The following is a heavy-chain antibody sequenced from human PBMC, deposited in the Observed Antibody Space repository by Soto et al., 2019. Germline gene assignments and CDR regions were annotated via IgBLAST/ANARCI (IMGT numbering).Heavy chain of an antibody. J-gene: IGHJ5*02. CDR3: ARGVGSGSYYNQYSWFDP. D-gene: IGHD3-10*01. CDR2: INVYNGST. V-gene: IGHV1-18*01. CDR1: GYTFTNYG. Sequence: ASVKVSCKASGYTFTNYGISWVRQAPGQGLEWMGWINVYNGSTKYAQKVQGRVTTTTDTSTSTAYMELRSLRSDDTAVYYCARGVGSGSYYNQYSWFDPWGQGTLVTVSS.